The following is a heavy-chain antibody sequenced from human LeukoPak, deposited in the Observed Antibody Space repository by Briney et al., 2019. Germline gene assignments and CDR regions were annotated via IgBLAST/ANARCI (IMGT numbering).Heavy chain of an antibody. V-gene: IGHV4-39*01. D-gene: IGHD3-22*01. CDR2: IYYSGST. Sequence: SETLSLTCTVSGGSISRSSYYWGWIRQPPGKGLEWIGSIYYSGSTYYNPSLKSRVTISVDTAKNQFSLKLSSVPAADTAVYYCARRPPLATYYSDSSGYYRGQGTLVTVSS. CDR1: GGSISRSSYY. CDR3: ARRPPLATYYSDSSGYY. J-gene: IGHJ4*02.